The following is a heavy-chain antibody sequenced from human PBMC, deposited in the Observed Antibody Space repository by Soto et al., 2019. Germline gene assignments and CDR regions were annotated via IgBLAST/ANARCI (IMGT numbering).Heavy chain of an antibody. D-gene: IGHD1-20*01. CDR2: IYSSGTT. V-gene: IGHV3-53*01. J-gene: IGHJ4*02. CDR1: GFIVSHNY. Sequence: EVQLVESGGGLSQPGGSLRLSCTPSGFIVSHNYMSWVRQAPGTGLEWASGIYSSGTTYYADSVKGRLTISRDDSKNKLDRQMNSLRAEYSAVYYCARGITGTTFDYWGQGTLVTVSS. CDR3: ARGITGTTFDY.